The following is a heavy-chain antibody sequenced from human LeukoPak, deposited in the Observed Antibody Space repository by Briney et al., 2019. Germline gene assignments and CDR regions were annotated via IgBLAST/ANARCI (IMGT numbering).Heavy chain of an antibody. V-gene: IGHV3-9*01. Sequence: GGSLRLSCAASGFTVSSNYMSWVRQAPGKGLEWVSGISWNSGSIGYADSVKGRFTISRDNAKNSLYLQMNSLRAEDTAFYYCAKDISIAAIKPYYFDYWGQGTLVTVSS. CDR1: GFTVSSNY. CDR3: AKDISIAAIKPYYFDY. CDR2: ISWNSGSI. J-gene: IGHJ4*02. D-gene: IGHD6-6*01.